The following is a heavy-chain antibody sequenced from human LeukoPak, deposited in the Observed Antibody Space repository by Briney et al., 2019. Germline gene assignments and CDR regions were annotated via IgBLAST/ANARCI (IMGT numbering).Heavy chain of an antibody. CDR1: GFSFRSFG. Sequence: PGGSLRLSCSASGFSFRSFGMHCVRQAPGKGLECVSAITSNGGSTYYADSVKDRFTISRDNSKNTLYLQMSSLRAEDTAVYYCVKGSSYYYDSSGYRLDYWGQGTLVTVSS. CDR3: VKGSSYYYDSSGYRLDY. J-gene: IGHJ4*02. CDR2: ITSNGGST. D-gene: IGHD3-22*01. V-gene: IGHV3-64D*06.